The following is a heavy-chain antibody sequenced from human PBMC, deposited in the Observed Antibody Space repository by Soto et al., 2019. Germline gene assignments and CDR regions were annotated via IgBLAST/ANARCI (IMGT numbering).Heavy chain of an antibody. CDR2: IVVGSGNT. CDR1: GFTFTSSA. V-gene: IGHV1-58*01. CDR3: AAPSLNYYYGMDV. J-gene: IGHJ6*02. Sequence: QMQLVQSGPEVKKPGTSVKVSCKASGFTFTSSAVQWVRQARGQRLEWIGWIVVGSGNTNYAQKFQERVTITRDMSTSTAYMELRSLRSEDTAVYYCAAPSLNYYYGMDVWGQGTTVTVSS. D-gene: IGHD2-15*01.